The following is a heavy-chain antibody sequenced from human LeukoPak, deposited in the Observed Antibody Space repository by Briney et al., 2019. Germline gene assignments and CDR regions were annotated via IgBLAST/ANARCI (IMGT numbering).Heavy chain of an antibody. CDR3: ARASDDAFDI. CDR1: GFTFSSYS. CDR2: ISSSSSCI. V-gene: IGHV3-21*01. J-gene: IGHJ3*02. Sequence: AGGSLRLSCAASGFTFSSYSMNWVRQAPGKGLEWVSSISSSSSCIYYADSVKGRFTISRDNAKNSLYLQMNSLRAEDTAVYYCARASDDAFDIWGQGTMVTVSS. D-gene: IGHD2-21*02.